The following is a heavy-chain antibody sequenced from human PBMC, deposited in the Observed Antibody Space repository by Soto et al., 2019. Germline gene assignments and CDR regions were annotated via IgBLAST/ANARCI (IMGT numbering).Heavy chain of an antibody. CDR2: IRTKDNSYAT. V-gene: IGHV3-73*02. D-gene: IGHD3-3*01. Sequence: EVQLVESGGGLVQPGGSLKLSCAASGFNFSGSAMHWVRQASGKGLQWLGRIRTKDNSYATAYAASVKGRFSNSRDDSKKTAYLQMNSLKTEDTAVYYCARGTDDYWSGYYVDQWGQGTLVTVSS. CDR1: GFNFSGSA. CDR3: ARGTDDYWSGYYVDQ. J-gene: IGHJ4*02.